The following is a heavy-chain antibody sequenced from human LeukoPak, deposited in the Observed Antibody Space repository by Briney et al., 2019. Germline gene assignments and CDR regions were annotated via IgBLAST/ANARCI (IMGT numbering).Heavy chain of an antibody. Sequence: SQTLSLTCTVSGGSISSGGYYWSWIRQHPGKGLEWIGYIYYSGSTYYNPSLKSRVTISVDTSKNQFSLKLSSVTAADTAVHYCARGFDSSSWYNFDYWGQGTLVTVSS. CDR3: ARGFDSSSWYNFDY. V-gene: IGHV4-31*03. CDR1: GGSISSGGYY. J-gene: IGHJ4*02. D-gene: IGHD6-13*01. CDR2: IYYSGST.